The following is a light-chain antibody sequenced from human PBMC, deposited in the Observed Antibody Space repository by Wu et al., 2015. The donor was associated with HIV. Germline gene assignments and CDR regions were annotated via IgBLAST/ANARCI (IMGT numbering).Light chain of an antibody. CDR1: QGVDRD. V-gene: IGKV1-13*02. CDR2: DAS. J-gene: IGKJ2*03. Sequence: AIQLTQSPSSLSASVGDTVTITCRASQGVDRDVAWYQHKVGKAPKLLIYDASTLLSGVPSRFSGSGSGTDFTLTISSLQPEDFATYYCQQYNSYPYSFGQGTKLEIK. CDR3: QQYNSYPYS.